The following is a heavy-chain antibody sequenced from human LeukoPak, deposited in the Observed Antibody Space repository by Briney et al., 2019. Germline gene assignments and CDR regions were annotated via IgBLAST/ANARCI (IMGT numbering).Heavy chain of an antibody. V-gene: IGHV3-30-3*01. CDR3: ARGPDYYDSSDHAFDI. Sequence: GGSLRLSCAASGFTFSNAWMSWVRQAPGKGLEWVAVISYDGSNKYYADSVKGRFTISRDNSKNTLYLQMNSLRAEDTAVYYCARGPDYYDSSDHAFDIWGQGTMVTVSS. CDR1: GFTFSNAW. CDR2: ISYDGSNK. D-gene: IGHD3-22*01. J-gene: IGHJ3*02.